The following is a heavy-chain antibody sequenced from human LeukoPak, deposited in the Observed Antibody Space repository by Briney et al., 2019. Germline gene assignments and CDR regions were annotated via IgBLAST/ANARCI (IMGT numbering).Heavy chain of an antibody. CDR3: AREARYSSIWYYY. D-gene: IGHD6-13*01. Sequence: GGSLRLSCAASGFTFSSYWMSWVRQAPGKGLEWVANIKQDGSEKYYVDSVKGRFTISRDNAKNSLYLQMNSLRAEDTAVYYCAREARYSSIWYYYWGQGTLVTVSS. CDR2: IKQDGSEK. V-gene: IGHV3-7*01. J-gene: IGHJ4*02. CDR1: GFTFSSYW.